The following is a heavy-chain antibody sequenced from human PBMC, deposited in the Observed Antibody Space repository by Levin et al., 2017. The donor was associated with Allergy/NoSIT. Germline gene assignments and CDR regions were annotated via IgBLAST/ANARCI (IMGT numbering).Heavy chain of an antibody. CDR3: ARATNHYYGRGFDY. D-gene: IGHD3-10*01. J-gene: IGHJ4*02. Sequence: TLSLTCTFSGFSLTTSGMCVSWIRQPPGNALEWLARIDWDDDKYYSTSLKTMLTISRDTSKNQVVLTMTSMDPVDTATYYCARATNHYYGRGFDYWGQGTPVTVSS. CDR2: IDWDDDK. V-gene: IGHV2-70*11. CDR1: GFSLTTSGMC.